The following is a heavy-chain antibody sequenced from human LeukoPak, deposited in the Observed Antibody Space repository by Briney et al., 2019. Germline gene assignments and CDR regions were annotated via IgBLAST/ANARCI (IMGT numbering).Heavy chain of an antibody. CDR3: ASFGDDSSGFEDY. Sequence: GGSLRLFCAASGFTFSSFSMNWVRQAPGKGLEGVSYISSSSSTIYYADSVKGRFTISRDNAKNSLYLQMNSLRAEDTAVYYCASFGDDSSGFEDYWGQGTLVTVSS. CDR2: ISSSSSTI. D-gene: IGHD3-22*01. CDR1: GFTFSSFS. V-gene: IGHV3-48*01. J-gene: IGHJ4*02.